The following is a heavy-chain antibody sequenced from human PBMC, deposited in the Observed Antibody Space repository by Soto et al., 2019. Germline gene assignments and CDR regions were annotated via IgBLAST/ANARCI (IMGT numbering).Heavy chain of an antibody. Sequence: GGSLRLSCAASGFTFSSYWMHWVRQAPGKGLVWVSRINSDGSSTSYADSVKGRFTISRDNAKNTRYLQMNSLRAEDTAVYYCARARWIGYAFDAFDIWGQGTMVTVSS. J-gene: IGHJ3*02. D-gene: IGHD5-12*01. CDR2: INSDGSST. CDR1: GFTFSSYW. V-gene: IGHV3-74*01. CDR3: ARARWIGYAFDAFDI.